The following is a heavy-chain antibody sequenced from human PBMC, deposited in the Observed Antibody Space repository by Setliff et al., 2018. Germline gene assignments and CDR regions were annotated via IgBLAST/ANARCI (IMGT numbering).Heavy chain of an antibody. CDR3: ARADYVWGSYRQYYGMDV. J-gene: IGHJ6*02. Sequence: ASVKVSCKASGYSFTNYDINWVRQATVQGLEWMGWINPNSGKTDYAQKFQGRVTMTTNTSINTAYLELSSLRFEDKAVYYCARADYVWGSYRQYYGMDVWGQGTTVTVSS. V-gene: IGHV1-8*02. D-gene: IGHD3-16*02. CDR2: INPNSGKT. CDR1: GYSFTNYD.